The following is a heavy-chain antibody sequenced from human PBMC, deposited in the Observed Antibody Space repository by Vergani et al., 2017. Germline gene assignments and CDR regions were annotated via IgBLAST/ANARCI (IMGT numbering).Heavy chain of an antibody. CDR1: GIMFKTYG. J-gene: IGHJ3*01. Sequence: VQLVESGGGVVQPGKSLRLSCEGSGIMFKTYGIHWVRQAPGKGLEWVAGIGYDGDDRQYLESVKGRFTVSRDNSKKMSFLEMNVLRDDDTALYYCAGEPTGTTNDAFDVWGQGTLVTVSS. D-gene: IGHD1-14*01. V-gene: IGHV3-33*01. CDR2: IGYDGDDR. CDR3: AGEPTGTTNDAFDV.